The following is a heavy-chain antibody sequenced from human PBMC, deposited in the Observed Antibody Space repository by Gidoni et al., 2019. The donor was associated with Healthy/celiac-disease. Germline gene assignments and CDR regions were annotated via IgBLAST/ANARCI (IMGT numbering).Heavy chain of an antibody. CDR2: ISYDGSNK. Sequence: QVQLVESGGGVVQPGRSLRLSCAASGFTFSSYGMHWVRPAPGKGLEGVAVISYDGSNKYYADSVKGRFTISRDNSKNTLYLQMNSLRAEDTAVYYCANIGSYYDAFDIWGQGTMVTVSS. D-gene: IGHD1-26*01. CDR3: ANIGSYYDAFDI. J-gene: IGHJ3*02. CDR1: GFTFSSYG. V-gene: IGHV3-30*18.